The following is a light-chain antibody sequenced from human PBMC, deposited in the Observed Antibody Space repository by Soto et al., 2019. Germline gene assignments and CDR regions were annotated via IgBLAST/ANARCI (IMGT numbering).Light chain of an antibody. CDR2: GAS. J-gene: IGKJ5*01. V-gene: IGKV3-20*01. Sequence: EIAWTQSPGTMSLSPGERATLSCRASQSVSSNYLAWYQQKHGQAPRLLIYGASSRATGIPDRFSGSVSGTDGTITISYLETEDGSMYYCQQGGNWTLTFGQGTRLEIK. CDR1: QSVSSNY. CDR3: QQGGNWTLT.